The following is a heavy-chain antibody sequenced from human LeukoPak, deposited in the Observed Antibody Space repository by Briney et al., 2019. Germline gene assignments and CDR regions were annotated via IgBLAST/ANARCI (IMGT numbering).Heavy chain of an antibody. V-gene: IGHV4-39*07. CDR1: GGSISSSSYY. CDR3: ARGPYSYDSSGAFDI. D-gene: IGHD3-22*01. Sequence: SETLSLTCTVSGGSISSSSYYWGWIRQPPGKGLEWIGSIYYSGSTYYNPSLKSRVTISVDTSKNQFSLKLSSVTAADTAVYFCARGPYSYDSSGAFDIWVQGTMVIVSS. CDR2: IYYSGST. J-gene: IGHJ3*02.